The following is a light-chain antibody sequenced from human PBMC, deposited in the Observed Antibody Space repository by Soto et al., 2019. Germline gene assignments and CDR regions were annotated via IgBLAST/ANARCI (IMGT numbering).Light chain of an antibody. CDR2: GVS. V-gene: IGKV3-15*01. Sequence: DIVLTQSPATLSVSPGDRVTLSCRASESLFGFLAWYQQKPGQAPRLLMYGVSTRATGIPARFSGGGSATDFTLTISSLQSEDSAFYFCQCYNDWPFASGLGTRLEI. J-gene: IGKJ2*01. CDR3: QCYNDWPFA. CDR1: ESLFGF.